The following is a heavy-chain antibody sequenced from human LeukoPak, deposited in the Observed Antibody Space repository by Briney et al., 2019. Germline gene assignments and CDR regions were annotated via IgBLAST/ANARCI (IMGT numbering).Heavy chain of an antibody. CDR2: IYYSGSP. V-gene: IGHV4-30-4*01. CDR3: AREATYSGYANYGMDV. J-gene: IGHJ6*02. D-gene: IGHD5-12*01. Sequence: SQTLSLTCTVSGGSISSGDYYWSWIRQPPGKGLEWLGYIYYSGSPYYNPSLKSRVTISVDTSKNQFSLKLSSVTAADTAVYYCAREATYSGYANYGMDVWGQGTTVTVSS. CDR1: GGSISSGDYY.